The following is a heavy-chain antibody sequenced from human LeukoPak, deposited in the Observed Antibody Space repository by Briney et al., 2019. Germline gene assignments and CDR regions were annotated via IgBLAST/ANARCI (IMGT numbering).Heavy chain of an antibody. CDR1: GYTFTSYA. V-gene: IGHV1-2*02. CDR2: ITPSGGT. D-gene: IGHD5-24*01. Sequence: VASVKVSCKASGYTFTSYAMHWVRQAPGQGLEWMGWITPSGGTNYPQKFQGRVAVTRDTSITTAYMDLSRLTSDDTAMYYCARDRYGDGFAHFDYWGQGALVTVSS. CDR3: ARDRYGDGFAHFDY. J-gene: IGHJ4*02.